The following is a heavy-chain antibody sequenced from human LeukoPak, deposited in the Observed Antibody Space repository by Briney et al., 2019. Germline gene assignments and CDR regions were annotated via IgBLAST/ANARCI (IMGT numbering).Heavy chain of an antibody. CDR1: RFTFSNHA. CDR3: AESVWFGELSLDY. V-gene: IGHV3-23*01. D-gene: IGHD3-10*01. CDR2: ISGSDGGT. Sequence: AGTLRLSCAASRFTFSNHAMSWVRQAPGKGLEWVSGISGSDGGTYNADSVKGRFTISRDNSKNTLYLQMNSLRAEDTAVYYCAESVWFGELSLDYWGQGTLVTVSS. J-gene: IGHJ4*02.